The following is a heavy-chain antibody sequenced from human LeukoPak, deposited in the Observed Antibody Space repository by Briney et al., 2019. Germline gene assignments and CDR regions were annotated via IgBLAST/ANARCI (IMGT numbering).Heavy chain of an antibody. CDR3: ARDRSRYGDRELDY. Sequence: SETLSLTCTVSGGSISSYYWSWIRQPAGKGLEWIGRIYTSGSTNYNPSLKSRVTMSVDTSKNQFSLKLSSVTAADTAVYYCARDRSRYGDRELDYWGQGTLVTVSS. J-gene: IGHJ4*02. D-gene: IGHD4-17*01. CDR1: GGSISSYY. V-gene: IGHV4-4*07. CDR2: IYTSGST.